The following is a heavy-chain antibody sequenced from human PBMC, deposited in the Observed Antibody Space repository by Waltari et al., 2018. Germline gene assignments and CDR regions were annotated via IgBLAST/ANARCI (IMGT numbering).Heavy chain of an antibody. D-gene: IGHD3-22*01. CDR2: IWYDGSNK. J-gene: IGHJ4*02. CDR3: VTYYYDSSGSSLQNYFDY. Sequence: AASGFTFSSYGMHWVRQAPGKGLEWVAVIWYDGSNKYYADSVKGRFTISRDNSKNTLYLQMNSLRAEDTAVYYCVTYYYDSSGSSLQNYFDYWGQGTLVTVSS. V-gene: IGHV3-33*01. CDR1: GFTFSSYG.